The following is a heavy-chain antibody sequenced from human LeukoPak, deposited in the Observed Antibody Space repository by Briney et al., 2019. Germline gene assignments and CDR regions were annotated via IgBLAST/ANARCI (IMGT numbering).Heavy chain of an antibody. CDR2: IIPIFGTE. V-gene: IGHV1-69*13. CDR3: ASCPTPYDAFDI. Sequence: GSSVKISCKASGGTCSSYAISWVRQAPGQGRECMGAIIPIFGTENYAHEFHDRVTITADESTSKAYMELSSLRSEDTAVYYCASCPTPYDAFDIWGQGTMVTVSS. CDR1: GGTCSSYA. J-gene: IGHJ3*02.